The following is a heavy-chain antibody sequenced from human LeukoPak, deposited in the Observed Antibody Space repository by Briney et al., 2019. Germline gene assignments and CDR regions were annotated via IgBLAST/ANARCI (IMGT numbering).Heavy chain of an antibody. CDR1: GFTSSRYW. V-gene: IGHV3-7*01. D-gene: IGHD2-15*01. CDR2: VNQDGSDK. J-gene: IGHJ3*02. Sequence: PGGSLRLSCAASGFTSSRYWMSWVRQAPGKGLEWVANVNQDGSDKYYVDSVKGRFTISRDNAKSSLYLQMNSLRAEDTAVYYCARPRLEYCSGGSCFDAFDIWGQGTMVTVSS. CDR3: ARPRLEYCSGGSCFDAFDI.